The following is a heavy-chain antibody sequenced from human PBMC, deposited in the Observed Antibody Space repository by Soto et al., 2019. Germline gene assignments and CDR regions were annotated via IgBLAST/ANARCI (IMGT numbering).Heavy chain of an antibody. V-gene: IGHV3-49*03. CDR3: APNRNYIAFLPDS. Sequence: GGSLRLSCAASGFRFDGYTVNWLRQAPGKGLEWVAFSRSKAFREATCFAASVKGSCTLSRDDSKSIVYLQLNSLATDDPVLYFCAPNRNYIAFLPDSWSQGTFVTASS. D-gene: IGHD1-7*01. J-gene: IGHJ3*02. CDR1: GFRFDGYT. CDR2: SRSKAFREAT.